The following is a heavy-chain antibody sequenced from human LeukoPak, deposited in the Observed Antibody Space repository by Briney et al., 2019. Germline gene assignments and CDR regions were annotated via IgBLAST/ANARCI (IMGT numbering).Heavy chain of an antibody. J-gene: IGHJ5*02. CDR2: IYYSGST. CDR3: AAVKDGYNEA. D-gene: IGHD5-24*01. CDR1: GGSISSSSYY. V-gene: IGHV4-61*05. Sequence: KTSETLSLTCTVSGGSISSSSYYWGWIRQPPGKGLEWIGYIYYSGSTNYNPSLKSRVTISVDTSKNQFSLKLSSVTAADTAVYYCAAVKDGYNEAWGQGTLVTVSS.